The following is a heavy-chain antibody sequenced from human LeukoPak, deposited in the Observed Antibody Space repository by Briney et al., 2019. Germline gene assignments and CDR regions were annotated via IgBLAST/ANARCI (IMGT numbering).Heavy chain of an antibody. J-gene: IGHJ6*02. Sequence: ASVKVSCKASGYTFTSYDINWVRQATGRGLEWMGWMNPNSGNTGYAQKLQGRVTMTRNTSISTAYMELSSLRSEDTAVYYCARVPPLYYCYYGMDVWGQGTTVTVSS. CDR2: MNPNSGNT. V-gene: IGHV1-8*01. CDR1: GYTFTSYD. CDR3: ARVPPLYYCYYGMDV.